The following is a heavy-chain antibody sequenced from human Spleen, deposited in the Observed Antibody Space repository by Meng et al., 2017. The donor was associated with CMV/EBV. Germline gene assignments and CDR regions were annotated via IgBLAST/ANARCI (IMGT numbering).Heavy chain of an antibody. J-gene: IGHJ1*01. V-gene: IGHV1-69*05. CDR1: GYTFTGYY. CDR3: ATSGVRADYFQH. Sequence: SVKVSCKASGYTFTGYYMHWVRQAPGQGLEWMGGIIPLFGSPNYAQSFQGRVTITTDESTTTVFMEVSRLRSEDTAVYYCATSGVRADYFQHWGQGTQVTVSS. CDR2: IIPLFGSP. D-gene: IGHD1-26*01.